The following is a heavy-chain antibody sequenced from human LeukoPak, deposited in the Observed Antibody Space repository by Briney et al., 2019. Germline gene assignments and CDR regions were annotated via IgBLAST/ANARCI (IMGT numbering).Heavy chain of an antibody. J-gene: IGHJ4*02. CDR1: GASMTFTHYY. V-gene: IGHV4-39*07. Sequence: SETLSLTCTVSGASMTFTHYYWVWVRQPPGKGLEWIGTINYYGSTYYNPSLKSRVTISVDTSKNQFSLKLSSVTAADTAVYYCATTTIRLGYWGQGTLVTVSS. CDR3: ATTTIRLGY. D-gene: IGHD1-26*01. CDR2: INYYGST.